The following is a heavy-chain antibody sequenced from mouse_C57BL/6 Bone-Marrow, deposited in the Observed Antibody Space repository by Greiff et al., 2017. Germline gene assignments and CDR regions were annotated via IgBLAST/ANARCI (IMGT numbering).Heavy chain of an antibody. D-gene: IGHD1-1*01. V-gene: IGHV1-81*01. CDR1: GYTFTSYG. J-gene: IGHJ2*01. CDR3: AIELLRSYYFDY. CDR2: IYPRSGNT. Sequence: VQLQQSGAELARPGASVKLSCKASGYTFTSYGISWVKQRTGQGLEWIGEIYPRSGNTYYNEKFKGKATLTADKSSSTAYMELRSLTSEDSAVYFCAIELLRSYYFDYWGQGTTLTVSS.